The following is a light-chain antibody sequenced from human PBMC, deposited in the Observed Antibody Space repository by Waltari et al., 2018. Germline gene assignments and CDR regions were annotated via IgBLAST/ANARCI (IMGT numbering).Light chain of an antibody. J-gene: IGKJ4*01. V-gene: IGKV3-20*01. Sequence: IVLTQSPGTLPLSPGESATLSCRASQTVRTTYLAWYQQKPGQAPTLLIYGASSRATGIPDRFSGSGSGTDFSLTISSLEPEDFAVYYCQQYDVSPLTFGGGTKVEIK. CDR2: GAS. CDR3: QQYDVSPLT. CDR1: QTVRTTY.